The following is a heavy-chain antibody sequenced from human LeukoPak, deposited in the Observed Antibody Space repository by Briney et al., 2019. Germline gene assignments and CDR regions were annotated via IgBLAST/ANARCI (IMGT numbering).Heavy chain of an antibody. CDR2: IYYSGST. Sequence: SETLSLTCTVSGGSISSSSYYWGWIRQPPGKGLEWIGSIYYSGSTYYNPSLKSRVTISVDTSKNQFSLKLSSVTAADTAVYYCARVTRRYGSGSYHDYWGQGTLVTVSS. D-gene: IGHD3-10*01. V-gene: IGHV4-39*01. CDR1: GGSISSSSYY. J-gene: IGHJ4*02. CDR3: ARVTRRYGSGSYHDY.